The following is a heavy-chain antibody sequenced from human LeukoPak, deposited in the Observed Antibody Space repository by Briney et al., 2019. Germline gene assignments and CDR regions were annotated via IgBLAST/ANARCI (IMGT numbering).Heavy chain of an antibody. Sequence: GGSLRLSCAGSGFTFSGSDMHWVRQAPGKGLKWVAVIWHDGSIESYADSVKGRFTVPRDNSKTTLYLQMNSLRAEDTAVYYCATGPLNDYGMGDWGQGTTVTVSS. CDR2: IWHDGSIE. CDR3: ATGPLNDYGMGD. J-gene: IGHJ6*02. CDR1: GFTFSGSD. V-gene: IGHV3-33*03.